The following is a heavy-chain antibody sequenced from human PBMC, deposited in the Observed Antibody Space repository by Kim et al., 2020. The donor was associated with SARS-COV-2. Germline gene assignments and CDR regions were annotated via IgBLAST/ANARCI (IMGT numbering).Heavy chain of an antibody. CDR1: GFTFSSYA. CDR3: AKMSPHGGSST. V-gene: IGHV3-23*01. CDR2: ISGNGGNT. J-gene: IGHJ4*02. Sequence: GGSLRLSCAASGFTFSSYAMSWLRQAPGKGLEWVSAISGNGGNTYYADSVKGRFTISRDNSKDTLFLQMNSLRAEDTAIYYCAKMSPHGGSSTWGQGTLVTVSS. D-gene: IGHD2-15*01.